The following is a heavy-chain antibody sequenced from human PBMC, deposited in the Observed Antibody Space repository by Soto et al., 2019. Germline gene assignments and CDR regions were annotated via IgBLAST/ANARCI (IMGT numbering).Heavy chain of an antibody. Sequence: GGSLRLSCAASEFSFSNYPMSWVRQAPGKGLEWVSGISASGSITKYADSVKGRFTISRDNSKKILYLQINSLRAEDTAVYFSVREVRLNSGRPPPFWGQGTLVTVSS. D-gene: IGHD5-12*01. J-gene: IGHJ1*01. CDR3: VREVRLNSGRPPPF. CDR1: EFSFSNYP. CDR2: ISASGSIT. V-gene: IGHV3-23*01.